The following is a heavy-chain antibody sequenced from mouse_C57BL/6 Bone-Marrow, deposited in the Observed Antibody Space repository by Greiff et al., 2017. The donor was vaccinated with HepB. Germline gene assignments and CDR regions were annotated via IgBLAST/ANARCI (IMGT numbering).Heavy chain of an antibody. V-gene: IGHV1-5*01. CDR1: GYTFTSYW. CDR2: IYPGNSDT. J-gene: IGHJ2*01. CDR3: TRRVLRSFDY. D-gene: IGHD1-1*01. Sequence: EVQLQQSGTVLARPGASVKMSCKTSGYTFTSYWMHWVKQRPGQGLEWIGAIYPGNSDTSYNQKFKGKAKLTAVTSASTAYMELSSLTNEDSAVYYCTRRVLRSFDYWGQGTTLTVSS.